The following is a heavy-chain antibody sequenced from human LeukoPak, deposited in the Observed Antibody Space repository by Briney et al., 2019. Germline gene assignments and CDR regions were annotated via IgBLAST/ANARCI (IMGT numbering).Heavy chain of an antibody. D-gene: IGHD3-9*01. CDR1: GYRFTSYG. Sequence: ASVKVSCKASGYRFTSYGISRVRQAPGQGLEWMGWISAYNGNTNHAQKLQGRVTMTTDTSTSTAYMELRSLRSDDTAVYYCARGGDGDILTGLVFDYWGQGTLVTVSS. J-gene: IGHJ4*02. CDR3: ARGGDGDILTGLVFDY. CDR2: ISAYNGNT. V-gene: IGHV1-18*01.